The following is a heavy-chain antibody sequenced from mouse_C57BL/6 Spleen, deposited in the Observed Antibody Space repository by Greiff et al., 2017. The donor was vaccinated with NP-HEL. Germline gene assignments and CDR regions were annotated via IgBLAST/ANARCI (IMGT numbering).Heavy chain of an antibody. Sequence: EVKLMESGGDLVKPGGSLKLSCAASGFTFSSYGMSWVRQTPDKRLEWVATISSGGSYTYYPDSVKGRFTISRDNAKNTLYLQMSSLKSEDTAMYYCARQTGTDAMDYWGQGTSVTVSS. CDR1: GFTFSSYG. V-gene: IGHV5-6*01. D-gene: IGHD4-1*01. CDR2: ISSGGSYT. CDR3: ARQTGTDAMDY. J-gene: IGHJ4*01.